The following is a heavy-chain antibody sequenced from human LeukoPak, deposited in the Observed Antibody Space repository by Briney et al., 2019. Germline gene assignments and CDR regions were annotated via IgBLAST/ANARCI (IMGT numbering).Heavy chain of an antibody. V-gene: IGHV1-2*02. J-gene: IGHJ3*01. Sequence: ASVKVSCKAPGYTVTGSYIHWVRQAPGQGLEWMGWINPNNGGIIYAEKLQVRVTMTSYTSIRTAYMDLSRLKSDNTAVYYGARGGYGGGQDFDVWGQGTMVTVSS. CDR2: INPNNGGI. CDR1: GYTVTGSY. CDR3: ARGGYGGGQDFDV. D-gene: IGHD1-26*01.